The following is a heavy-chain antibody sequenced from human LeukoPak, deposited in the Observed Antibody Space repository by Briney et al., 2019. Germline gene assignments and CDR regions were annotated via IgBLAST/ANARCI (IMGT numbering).Heavy chain of an antibody. Sequence: GSLRLSCAASGFTFRSYSMNWVRQAPGKGLEWVSSISAGSDRSSYIYNADSVNGRFTISRDNANNSLFLQMNRLRPEDTAVYYCARGFTTSWYHFWYFDLWGRGTLVTVSS. CDR2: ISAGSDRSSYI. V-gene: IGHV3-21*01. J-gene: IGHJ2*01. CDR1: GFTFRSYS. CDR3: ARGFTTSWYHFWYFDL. D-gene: IGHD6-13*01.